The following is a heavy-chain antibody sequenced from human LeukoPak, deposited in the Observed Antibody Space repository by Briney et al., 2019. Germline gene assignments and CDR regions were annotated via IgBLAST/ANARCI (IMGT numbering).Heavy chain of an antibody. CDR3: AKVYCSGDNCYGGGDFDY. J-gene: IGHJ4*01. CDR1: GFTFSSYA. V-gene: IGHV3-30*04. CDR2: ISYDGSNK. Sequence: GGSLRLSCAASGFTFSSYAMHWVRQAPGKGLEWVAVISYDGSNKYYADSVKGRFTISRDNSKNTLYLQMNTLRVEDTALYYCAKVYCSGDNCYGGGDFDYWGQGTLVTVSS. D-gene: IGHD2-15*01.